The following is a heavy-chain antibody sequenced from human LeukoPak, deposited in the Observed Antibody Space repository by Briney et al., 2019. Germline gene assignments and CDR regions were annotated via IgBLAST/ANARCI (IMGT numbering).Heavy chain of an antibody. CDR2: IRSKAYGGTT. J-gene: IGHJ4*02. D-gene: IGHD3-10*01. Sequence: GGSLRLSCTASGFTFGDYAMSWFRQAPGKGLEWVGFIRSKAYGGTTEYAASVKGRLTISRDDSKSIAYLQMNSLKTEDTAVYYCTRGGVLTRDPFDYWGQGTLVTASS. CDR1: GFTFGDYA. V-gene: IGHV3-49*03. CDR3: TRGGVLTRDPFDY.